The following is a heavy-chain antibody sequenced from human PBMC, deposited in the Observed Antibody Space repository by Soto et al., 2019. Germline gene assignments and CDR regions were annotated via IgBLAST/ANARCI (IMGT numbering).Heavy chain of an antibody. V-gene: IGHV1-8*01. CDR3: ARWDSSSSGTAFEI. D-gene: IGHD6-6*01. J-gene: IGHJ3*02. CDR2: MNPNSGNT. Sequence: VELTWEASRYTVECCDRSWVSQAIGQGLEWMGWMNPNSGNTGYEQKFQGRVTMTRNTSISTAYMELSSLRSEDTALYYRARWDSSSSGTAFEIWGHGTMVTVSS. CDR1: RYTVECCD.